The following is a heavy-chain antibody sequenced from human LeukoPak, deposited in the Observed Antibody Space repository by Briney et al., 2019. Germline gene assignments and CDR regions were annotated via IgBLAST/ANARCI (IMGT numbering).Heavy chain of an antibody. CDR2: IMPISGTA. CDR1: GGTFSSYA. V-gene: IGHV1-69*06. Sequence: SVKVSCKASGGTFSSYAISWVRQAPGQGLEWMGGIMPISGTANYAQKFQGRVTITADRPTNAAYMELSSLRSEDTAVYYCASGRTDIVVVPATLRNYYFDYWGQGTLVTVSS. CDR3: ASGRTDIVVVPATLRNYYFDY. J-gene: IGHJ4*02. D-gene: IGHD2-2*01.